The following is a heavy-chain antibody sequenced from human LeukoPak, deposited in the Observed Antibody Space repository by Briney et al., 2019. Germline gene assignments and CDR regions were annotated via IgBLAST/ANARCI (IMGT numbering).Heavy chain of an antibody. J-gene: IGHJ5*02. CDR2: ISDTGGRT. CDR3: AKGGQDFDFWRFDL. Sequence: GGSLRLSCAASGFSFSDSAVSWVRHSPGEGPKWVSSISDTGGRTYHADSVKGRFTITRDNSRNTVNLQMNSLRAGDTARYYCAKGGQDFDFWRFDLWGQGILVIVSS. CDR1: GFSFSDSA. V-gene: IGHV3-23*01. D-gene: IGHD3-3*01.